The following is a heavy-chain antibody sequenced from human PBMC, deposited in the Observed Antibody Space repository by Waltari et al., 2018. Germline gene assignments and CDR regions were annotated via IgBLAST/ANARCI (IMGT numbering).Heavy chain of an antibody. CDR1: GFTFDDYA. V-gene: IGHV3-9*01. J-gene: IGHJ4*02. D-gene: IGHD5-12*01. CDR3: ARASYSGYDSYYFDY. Sequence: EVQLVESGGGLVQPGRSLRLSCAASGFTFDDYAMHWVRHAPGKGLEWVSGISWNSGSIGYADSVKGRFTISRDNAKNTLYLQMNSLRAEDTAVYYCARASYSGYDSYYFDYWGQGTLVTVSS. CDR2: ISWNSGSI.